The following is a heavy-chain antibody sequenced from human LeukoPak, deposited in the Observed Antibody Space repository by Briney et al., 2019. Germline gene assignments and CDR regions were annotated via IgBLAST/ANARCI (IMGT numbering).Heavy chain of an antibody. Sequence: SVKVSCKASGGTFSSYAISWVRQAPGQGLEWMGRIIPILGIANYARKFQGRVTITADKSTSTAYMELSSLRSEDTAVYYCARDLDDGSSSDWGQGTLVTVSS. CDR2: IIPILGIA. J-gene: IGHJ4*02. D-gene: IGHD6-6*01. V-gene: IGHV1-69*04. CDR1: GGTFSSYA. CDR3: ARDLDDGSSSD.